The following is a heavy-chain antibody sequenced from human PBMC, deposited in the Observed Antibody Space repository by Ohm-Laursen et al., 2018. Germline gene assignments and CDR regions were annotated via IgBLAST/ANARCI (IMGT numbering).Heavy chain of an antibody. J-gene: IGHJ5*02. D-gene: IGHD6-19*01. CDR1: GFTFDDYA. CDR2: ISWNSGSM. CDR3: AKADSIAVAGDVPTLFDP. V-gene: IGHV3-9*01. Sequence: SLRLSCTASGFTFDDYAMHWVRQAPGKGLEWVSGISWNSGSMGYADSVKGRFTISRDNAKNSLYLQMNSLRAEDTALYYCAKADSIAVAGDVPTLFDPWGQGTLVTVSS.